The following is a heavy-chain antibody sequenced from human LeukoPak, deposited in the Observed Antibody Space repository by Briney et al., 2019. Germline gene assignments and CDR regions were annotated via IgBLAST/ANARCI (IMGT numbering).Heavy chain of an antibody. J-gene: IGHJ3*02. D-gene: IGHD2-15*01. Sequence: SETLSLTCTVSGGSIISSDHHWGWVRQPPGRGLEWIVTISYSGNTDYNPSLRSRVTISVNTSNNQSTLRLSSVTAADTAVYHCARHCCSGPAKRVFDIWGQGTMVTVSS. V-gene: IGHV4-39*01. CDR2: ISYSGNT. CDR1: GGSIISSDHH. CDR3: ARHCCSGPAKRVFDI.